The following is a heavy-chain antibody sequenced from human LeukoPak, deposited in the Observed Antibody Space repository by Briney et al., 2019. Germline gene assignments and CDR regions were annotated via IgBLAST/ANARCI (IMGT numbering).Heavy chain of an antibody. V-gene: IGHV1-3*01. CDR2: INAGNGNT. D-gene: IGHD6-19*01. CDR1: GYTFTSYA. Sequence: ASVKVSCKASGYTFTSYAMHWVRQAPGQRLEWMGWINAGNGNTKYSQKFQGRVTITRDTSASTAYMELSSLRSEDTAVYYCARDIPGYSSGWYGAFDILGQGTMVTVSS. CDR3: ARDIPGYSSGWYGAFDI. J-gene: IGHJ3*02.